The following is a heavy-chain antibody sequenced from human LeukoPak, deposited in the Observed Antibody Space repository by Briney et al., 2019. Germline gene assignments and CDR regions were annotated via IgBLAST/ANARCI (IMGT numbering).Heavy chain of an antibody. CDR1: GFTFGSYA. Sequence: GGSLRLSCAASGFTFGSYAMSWVRQAPGKGLEWVSAISGSGGSTYYADSVKGRFTISRDNSKNTLYLQMNSLRAEDTAVYYCAKDYDSSGYYYNDAFDIWGQGTMVTVSS. D-gene: IGHD3-22*01. J-gene: IGHJ3*02. CDR2: ISGSGGST. V-gene: IGHV3-23*01. CDR3: AKDYDSSGYYYNDAFDI.